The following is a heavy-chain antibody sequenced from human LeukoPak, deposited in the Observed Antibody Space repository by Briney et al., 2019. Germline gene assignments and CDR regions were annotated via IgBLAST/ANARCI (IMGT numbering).Heavy chain of an antibody. CDR1: GFTFSSYS. CDR3: ASGYSYGPGSFDY. Sequence: GGSLRLSCAASGFTFSSYSMNWVRQAPGKGLEWVSAISGSGGSTYYADSVKGRFTISRDNSKNTLYLQMNSLRAEDTAVYYCASGYSYGPGSFDYWGQGTLVTVSS. CDR2: ISGSGGST. D-gene: IGHD5-18*01. V-gene: IGHV3-23*01. J-gene: IGHJ4*02.